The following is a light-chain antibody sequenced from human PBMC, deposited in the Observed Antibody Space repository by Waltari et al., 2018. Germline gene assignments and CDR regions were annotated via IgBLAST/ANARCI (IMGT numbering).Light chain of an antibody. J-gene: IGLJ3*02. V-gene: IGLV6-57*03. CDR2: GDN. CDR3: HSFDTNNHWI. Sequence: NFMLTQPHSVSGSPGKTVTISCTRTSGSIASHYVQWYQLRPGSAPSTVIFGDNRRPSGFSALFSGYIDASSNSASLTISGLQTEDEADYYCHSFDTNNHWIFGGGTALTVL. CDR1: SGSIASHY.